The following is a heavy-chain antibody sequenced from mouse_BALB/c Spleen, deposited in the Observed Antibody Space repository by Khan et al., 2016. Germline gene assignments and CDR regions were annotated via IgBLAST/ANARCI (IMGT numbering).Heavy chain of an antibody. J-gene: IGHJ4*01. CDR2: ISYSGST. CDR3: AKGELRRRTPYAMDY. CDR1: GYSITSDYA. Sequence: QLQESGPGLVKPSQSLSLTCTVTGYSITSDYAWNWIRQFPGNKLEWMGYISYSGSTSYNPSLKSRISITRDTSKNQFFLQLNSVTTEDTATYYCAKGELRRRTPYAMDYWGQGTSVTVSS. V-gene: IGHV3-2*02. D-gene: IGHD2-4*01.